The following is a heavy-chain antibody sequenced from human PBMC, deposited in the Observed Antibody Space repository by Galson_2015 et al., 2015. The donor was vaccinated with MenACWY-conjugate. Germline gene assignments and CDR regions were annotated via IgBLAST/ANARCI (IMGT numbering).Heavy chain of an antibody. CDR3: AREFSY. CDR1: GGSISTYY. V-gene: IGHV4-59*01. CDR2: IYYSGST. Sequence: ETLSLTCTVSGGSISTYYWSWIRQPPGKGLEWIGYIYYSGSTNYNPSLRSRVTISVDTSRNQVSLKLSSVTAADTAVYYCAREFSYWGQGTLVTVSS. J-gene: IGHJ4*02. D-gene: IGHD2/OR15-2a*01.